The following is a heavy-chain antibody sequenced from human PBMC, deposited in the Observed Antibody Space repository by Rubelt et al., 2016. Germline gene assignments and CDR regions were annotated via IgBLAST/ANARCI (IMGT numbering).Heavy chain of an antibody. D-gene: IGHD2-15*01. CDR2: INHSGST. V-gene: IGHV4-34*01. CDR3: AEGYCSDGSCYSDY. CDR1: GGSFSGYY. J-gene: IGHJ4*02. Sequence: QVQLQQWGAGLLKPSETLSLTCAVYGGSFSGYYWSWIRQPPGKGLEWIGEINHSGSTNYNPSLKSRVTISVDTSKNQFSLKLSSVTAADTAVYYCAEGYCSDGSCYSDYWGQGTLVTVSS.